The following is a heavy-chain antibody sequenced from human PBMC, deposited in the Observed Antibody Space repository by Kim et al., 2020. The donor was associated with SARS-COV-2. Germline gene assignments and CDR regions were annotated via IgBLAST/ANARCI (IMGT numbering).Heavy chain of an antibody. Sequence: GGSLRLSCAASGFTFSDYCMTWIRQAPGRGLEWVSYISSTGHTIYYADSVKGRFTSSRDNAQNSLYLQMNSLGVEDTAVYYCARVPARRLWFGEIPYYYYMDVWGKGTTVTVSS. CDR1: GFTFSDYC. J-gene: IGHJ6*03. D-gene: IGHD3-10*01. V-gene: IGHV3-11*01. CDR2: ISSTGHTI. CDR3: ARVPARRLWFGEIPYYYYMDV.